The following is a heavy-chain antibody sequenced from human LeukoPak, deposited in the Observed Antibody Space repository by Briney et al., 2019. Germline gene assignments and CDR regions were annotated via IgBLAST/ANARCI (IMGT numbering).Heavy chain of an antibody. V-gene: IGHV4-59*02. J-gene: IGHJ4*02. CDR2: FSYSGNT. Sequence: SETLSLTCTVSGGSVSSYYWSWIRQPSGKGLEWIGYFSYSGNTNYNPSLKSRVTISVDTSKNQFSLKLNSVTAADTAVYYCARGPLDSGYTYFDYWGQGTLVSVAS. CDR1: GGSVSSYY. CDR3: ARGPLDSGYTYFDY. D-gene: IGHD5-12*01.